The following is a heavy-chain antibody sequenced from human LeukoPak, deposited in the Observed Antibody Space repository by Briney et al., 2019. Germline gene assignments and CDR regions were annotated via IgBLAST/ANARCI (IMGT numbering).Heavy chain of an antibody. D-gene: IGHD2-15*01. CDR1: GFTFSSYW. CDR3: ARGLGNIVVVVAASPDY. V-gene: IGHV3-7*02. Sequence: TGGSLRLSCAASGFTFSSYWMSWVRQAPGKGLEWVANIKQDESEKHYVDSVKGRFTISRDNAKNSLYLQMNILRADDTAVYYCARGLGNIVVVVAASPDYWGQGTLVTVSS. CDR2: IKQDESEK. J-gene: IGHJ4*02.